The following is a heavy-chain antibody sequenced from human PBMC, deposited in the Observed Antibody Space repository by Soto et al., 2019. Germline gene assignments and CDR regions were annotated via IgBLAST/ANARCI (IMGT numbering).Heavy chain of an antibody. Sequence: GGSLRLSCAASGFTFSNAWMSWVRQAPGKGLEWVGRIKSKTDGGTTDYAAPVKGRFTISRDDSKNTLYLQMNSLRDEDTAVYYCAREGRDGYKYYFDYWGQGTLVTVSS. CDR1: GFTFSNAW. CDR2: IKSKTDGGTT. V-gene: IGHV3-15*01. J-gene: IGHJ4*02. CDR3: AREGRDGYKYYFDY. D-gene: IGHD5-12*01.